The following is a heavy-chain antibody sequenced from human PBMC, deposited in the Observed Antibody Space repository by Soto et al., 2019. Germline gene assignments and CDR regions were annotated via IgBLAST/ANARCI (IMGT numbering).Heavy chain of an antibody. Sequence: ASVKVSCKASGFTFTSSAVQWVRQARGQRLGWIGWIVVGSGNTNYAQKFQERVTITRDMSTSTAYMELSSLRSEDTAVYYCAGKVGVAPFDYWGQGTLVTVSS. CDR3: AGKVGVAPFDY. CDR1: GFTFTSSA. J-gene: IGHJ4*02. D-gene: IGHD3-3*01. V-gene: IGHV1-58*01. CDR2: IVVGSGNT.